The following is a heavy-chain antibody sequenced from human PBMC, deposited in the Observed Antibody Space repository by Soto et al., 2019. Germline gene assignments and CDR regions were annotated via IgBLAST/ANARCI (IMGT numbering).Heavy chain of an antibody. Sequence: PSETLSLTCTVSGGSISSGGYCWTWIRQPPGKGLEWIGYIYYTGSTDYNPSLKSRVTKSVDRSKNQFSLKLSSVTAADTAVYYGASGLVTTLHYWGQGTLVTVSS. V-gene: IGHV4-30-4*01. CDR1: GGSISSGGYC. J-gene: IGHJ4*02. D-gene: IGHD4-17*01. CDR3: ASGLVTTLHY. CDR2: IYYTGST.